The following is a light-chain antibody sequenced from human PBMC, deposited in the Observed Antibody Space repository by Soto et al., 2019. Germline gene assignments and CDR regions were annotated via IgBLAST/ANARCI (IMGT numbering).Light chain of an antibody. CDR1: SSDVGGYNY. CDR3: SSYAGSNNLVV. Sequence: QSVPTQPPSASGSPGQSVTISCTGTSSDVGGYNYVSWYQQHPGKAPKLMIYEVSKRPSGVPDRFSGSKSGNTASLTVSGLQAEDVADYYCSSYAGSNNLVVFGGGTKLTVL. V-gene: IGLV2-8*01. J-gene: IGLJ2*01. CDR2: EVS.